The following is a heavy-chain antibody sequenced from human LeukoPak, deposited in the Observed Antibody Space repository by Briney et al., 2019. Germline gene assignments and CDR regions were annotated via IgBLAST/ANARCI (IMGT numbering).Heavy chain of an antibody. CDR3: ARFGIAAAGKGGVSY. Sequence: SQTLSLTCTVSGGSISSSSYYWGWIRQPPGKGLEWIGSIYYSGSTCYNPSLKSRVTISVDTSKNQFSLKLSSVTAADTAVYYCARFGIAAAGKGGVSYWGQGTLVTVSS. CDR2: IYYSGST. D-gene: IGHD6-13*01. J-gene: IGHJ4*02. V-gene: IGHV4-39*01. CDR1: GGSISSSSYY.